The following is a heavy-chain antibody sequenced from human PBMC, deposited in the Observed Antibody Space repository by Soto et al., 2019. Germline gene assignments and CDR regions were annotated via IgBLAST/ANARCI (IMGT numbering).Heavy chain of an antibody. CDR1: GFTFSSYS. J-gene: IGHJ4*02. CDR2: ISSSSSYI. CDR3: ASPGVDTAMVNYFDY. V-gene: IGHV3-21*01. D-gene: IGHD5-18*01. Sequence: GWSLRLSCAASGFTFSSYSMNWVRQAPGKGLEWVSSISSSSSYIYYADSVKGRFTISRDNAKNSLYLQMNSLRAEDTAVYYCASPGVDTAMVNYFDYWGQGTLVTASS.